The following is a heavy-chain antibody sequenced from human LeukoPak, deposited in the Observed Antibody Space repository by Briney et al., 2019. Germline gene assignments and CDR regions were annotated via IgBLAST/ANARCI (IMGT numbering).Heavy chain of an antibody. V-gene: IGHV4-30-2*01. CDR3: ARRYCSSTSCYEDY. Sequence: PSQTLSLTCTVSGGSISSGGYYWSWIRQPPGKGLEWIGYIYHSGSTYYNPSLKSRVTISVDRSKNQFSLKLSSVTAADTAVYYCARRYCSSTSCYEDYWGQGTLVTVSS. CDR1: GGSISSGGYY. CDR2: IYHSGST. J-gene: IGHJ4*02. D-gene: IGHD2-2*01.